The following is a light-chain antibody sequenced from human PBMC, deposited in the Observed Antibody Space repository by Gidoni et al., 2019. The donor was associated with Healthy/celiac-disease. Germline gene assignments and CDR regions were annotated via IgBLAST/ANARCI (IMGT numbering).Light chain of an antibody. CDR3: QQSYSIPYT. CDR2: AAS. Sequence: DIQMTQSPSSLSASVGDRVTITCRASQSISGYLNWYQQSPGKAPKVLIYAASNLQGGVPSRFSGSGAGTDFTLTISSLQPEDFATYYCQQSYSIPYTFGQXTKLEIK. V-gene: IGKV1-39*01. J-gene: IGKJ2*01. CDR1: QSISGY.